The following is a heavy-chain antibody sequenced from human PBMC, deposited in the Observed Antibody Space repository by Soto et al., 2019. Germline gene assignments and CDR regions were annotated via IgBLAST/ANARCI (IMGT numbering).Heavy chain of an antibody. V-gene: IGHV3-11*01. CDR1: GFSFSDYY. CDR3: ARVVRVGAMIY. D-gene: IGHD1-26*01. J-gene: IGHJ4*02. Sequence: QVQLVEPGGGLVKPGGALRLSCAASGFSFSDYYMSWIRQAPGRGLEWLAYISSSADTIYYADSVKGRFSISRDNAKNTLYLQMNSLRAEDTAVYYCARVVRVGAMIYWGQGTLVSVSS. CDR2: ISSSADTI.